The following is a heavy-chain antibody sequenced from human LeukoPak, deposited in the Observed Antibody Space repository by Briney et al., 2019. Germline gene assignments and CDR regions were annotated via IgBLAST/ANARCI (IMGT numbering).Heavy chain of an antibody. J-gene: IGHJ4*02. Sequence: PSQTLSHTCAVSGGSISSGGYSWSWIRQPPGKGLEWIGYIYHSGSTNYNPSLKSRVTISVDTSKNQLSLRLSSVTVADAAVYYCARVGLRGSNFYLDYWGQGTLVTVSS. CDR2: IYHSGST. CDR1: GGSISSGGYS. CDR3: ARVGLRGSNFYLDY. V-gene: IGHV4-30-2*01. D-gene: IGHD1-26*01.